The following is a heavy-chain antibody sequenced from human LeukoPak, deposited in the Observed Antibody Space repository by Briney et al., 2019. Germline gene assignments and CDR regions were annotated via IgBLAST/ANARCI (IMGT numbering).Heavy chain of an antibody. D-gene: IGHD3-10*01. CDR1: GGSISSSSYY. V-gene: IGHV4-39*07. J-gene: IGHJ4*02. CDR2: IYYSGST. Sequence: SETLSLTCTVSGGSISSSSYYWGWIRQPPGKGLEWIGSIYYSGSTYYNPSLKSRVTISVDTSKDQFSLKLSSVTAADTAVYYCARHFRIAYYYGSGSYSYFDYWGQGTLVTVSS. CDR3: ARHFRIAYYYGSGSYSYFDY.